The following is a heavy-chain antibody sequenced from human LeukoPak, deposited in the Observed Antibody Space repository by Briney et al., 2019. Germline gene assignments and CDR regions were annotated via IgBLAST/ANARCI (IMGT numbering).Heavy chain of an antibody. CDR2: ISGSGSSGGST. CDR1: GFTFSSYA. CDR3: ASHRGGGYSYGYDAFDI. Sequence: GGSLRLSCVASGFTFSSYAMSWVRQAPGKGLEWVSAISGSGSSGGSTYYADPVKGRFTISRDNSKNTLYLQMNSLRAEDTAVYYCASHRGGGYSYGYDAFDIWGQGTMVTVSS. D-gene: IGHD5-18*01. V-gene: IGHV3-23*01. J-gene: IGHJ3*02.